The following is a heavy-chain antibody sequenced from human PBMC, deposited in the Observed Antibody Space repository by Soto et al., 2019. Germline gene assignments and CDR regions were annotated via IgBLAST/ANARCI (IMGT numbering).Heavy chain of an antibody. Sequence: ASVKVSCKASGYTFTIYAMHWVRQAPGQRLEWMGWINAGNGNTKYSQKFQGRVTITRDTSASTAYMELSSLRSEDTAVYYCARVGGRFLEWLSGHYYYGTDVWGKETTATLSS. J-gene: IGHJ6*04. CDR2: INAGNGNT. V-gene: IGHV1-3*01. CDR1: GYTFTIYA. CDR3: ARVGGRFLEWLSGHYYYGTDV. D-gene: IGHD3-3*01.